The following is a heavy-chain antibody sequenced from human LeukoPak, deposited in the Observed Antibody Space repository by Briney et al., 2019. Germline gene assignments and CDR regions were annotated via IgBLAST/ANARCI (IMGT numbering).Heavy chain of an antibody. J-gene: IGHJ4*02. V-gene: IGHV3-33*01. CDR1: GFTFSIYG. Sequence: GGSLRLSCAASGFTFSIYGMHWVRQAPGKGLERVAVIWYDGSNKYYADSVKGRFTISRDNSKNTLYLQMNSLRAEDTAVYYCARTYYYGSGTSNFDYWGQGTLVTVSS. D-gene: IGHD3-10*01. CDR3: ARTYYYGSGTSNFDY. CDR2: IWYDGSNK.